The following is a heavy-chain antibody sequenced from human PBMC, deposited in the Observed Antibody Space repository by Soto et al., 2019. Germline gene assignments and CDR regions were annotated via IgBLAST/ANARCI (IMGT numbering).Heavy chain of an antibody. CDR1: GYSLTSYV. CDR2: MNPNSGNT. V-gene: IGHV1-8*01. D-gene: IGHD3-16*02. J-gene: IGHJ4*02. CDR3: ARGSDWGSYRC. Sequence: SVKVSFKASGYSLTSYVSNWVRQATGQGLEWMGWMNPNSGNTGYAQKFQGRVTMTRNTSISTAYMELSSLRSEDTAVYYCARGSDWGSYRCWGQGTLVTVSS.